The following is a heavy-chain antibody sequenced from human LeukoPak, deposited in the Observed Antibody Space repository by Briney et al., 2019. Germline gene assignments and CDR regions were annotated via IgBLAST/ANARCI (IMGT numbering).Heavy chain of an antibody. CDR1: GGSISSSNW. Sequence: SETLSLICAVSGGSISSSNWWSWVRQPPGKGLEWIGEIYHSGSTNYNPSLKSRVTISVDKSKNQFSLKLSSVTAADTAVYYCARDYGDYVSWYFDLWGRGTLVTVSS. J-gene: IGHJ2*01. D-gene: IGHD4-17*01. CDR3: ARDYGDYVSWYFDL. V-gene: IGHV4-4*02. CDR2: IYHSGST.